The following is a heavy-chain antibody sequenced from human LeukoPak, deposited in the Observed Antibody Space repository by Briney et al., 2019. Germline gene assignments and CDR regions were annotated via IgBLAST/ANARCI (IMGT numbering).Heavy chain of an antibody. J-gene: IGHJ6*04. V-gene: IGHV4-59*08. CDR2: IYYSGST. Sequence: SETLSLTCTVSGGSISSYYWSWIRQPPGKGLEWIGYIYYSGSTNYNPSLKSRVTISVDTSKNQFSLKLSSVTAADTAVYYCAGLPPQCLRQLFYHYGTDVWGKGPTVTVS. D-gene: IGHD5/OR15-5a*01. CDR3: AGLPPQCLRQLFYHYGTDV. CDR1: GGSISSYY.